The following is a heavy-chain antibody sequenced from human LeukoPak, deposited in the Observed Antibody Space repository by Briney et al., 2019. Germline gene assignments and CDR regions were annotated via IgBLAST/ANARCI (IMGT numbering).Heavy chain of an antibody. CDR1: GFTLSNKI. D-gene: IGHD5-18*01. CDR2: VSSDGNNK. CDR3: ARDQGYSYGHSFDY. Sequence: GGSLRLSCAASGFTLSNKIMSWVRQAPGKGLEWVALVSSDGNNKYYADSVKGRFTISRDNSKNTLYLQMNSLRAEDTAVYYCARDQGYSYGHSFDYWGQGTLVTVSS. J-gene: IGHJ4*02. V-gene: IGHV3-30-3*01.